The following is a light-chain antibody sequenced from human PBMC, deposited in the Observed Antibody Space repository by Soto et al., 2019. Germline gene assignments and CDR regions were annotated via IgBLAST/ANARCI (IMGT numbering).Light chain of an antibody. V-gene: IGKV3-15*01. CDR3: QQYDKWPWT. J-gene: IGKJ1*01. CDR2: GAS. CDR1: QTINNN. Sequence: DIVMTQSPATLSMSPGERATLSCRASQTINNNLAWNQQKPGQAPRLLIYGASTRATGLPDRFSGSGSGTEFTLTISSLQSEDFAVYYCQQYDKWPWTFGQGTKVEIK.